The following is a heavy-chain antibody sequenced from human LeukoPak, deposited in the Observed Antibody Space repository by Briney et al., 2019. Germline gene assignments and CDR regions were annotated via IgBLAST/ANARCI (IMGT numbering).Heavy chain of an antibody. J-gene: IGHJ1*01. CDR3: ARGTIGYYYDSSGYPRRYPRH. CDR1: GFIFSSYS. Sequence: GGSLRLSCAASGFIFSSYSMNWVRQAPGKGLEWVSSISSSSSYIYYADSVKGRFTISRDNAKNTLYLQMNSLRAEDTAVYYCARGTIGYYYDSSGYPRRYPRHWGQGTLVTVSS. D-gene: IGHD3-22*01. CDR2: ISSSSSYI. V-gene: IGHV3-21*01.